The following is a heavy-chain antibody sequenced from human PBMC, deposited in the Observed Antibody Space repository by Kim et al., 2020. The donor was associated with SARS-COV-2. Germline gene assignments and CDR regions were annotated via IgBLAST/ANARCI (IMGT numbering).Heavy chain of an antibody. CDR2: ISDGGGGT. D-gene: IGHD3-10*01. CDR1: GFSFSIYA. Sequence: GGSLRLSCAVSGFSFSIYAMSWVRQAPGKGPEWVSGISDGGGGTYYTDSVKGRFTVSRDNSQNTLYLQMTNVRAEDTAVYFCVKDVSSHGYYGSGGGSLSWGQGTLVIVSA. V-gene: IGHV3-23*01. CDR3: VKDVSSHGYYGSGGGSLS. J-gene: IGHJ5*02.